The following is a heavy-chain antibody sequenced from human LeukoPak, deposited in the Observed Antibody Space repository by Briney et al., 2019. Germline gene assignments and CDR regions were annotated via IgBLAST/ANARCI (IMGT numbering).Heavy chain of an antibody. D-gene: IGHD3-10*01. V-gene: IGHV1-24*01. CDR1: GYTLTELS. CDR2: FDPEDGET. CDR3: ATDLGYYGSGRGYFDY. Sequence: GASVKVSCKVSGYTLTELSMHWVRQAPGKGLEWMGGFDPEDGETIYAQKFQGRVTMTEDTSTDTAYMELSSLGSEDTAVYYCATDLGYYGSGRGYFDYWGQGTLVTVSS. J-gene: IGHJ4*02.